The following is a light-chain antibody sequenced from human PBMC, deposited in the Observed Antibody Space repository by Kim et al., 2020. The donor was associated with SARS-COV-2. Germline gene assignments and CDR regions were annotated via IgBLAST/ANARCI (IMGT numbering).Light chain of an antibody. Sequence: DVHLTQSPSSLSASVGDKVTISCRASQSISSYLNWYQRKPGRAPELLIHSASSLQSGVSSRFSGSGSGTDFILSISSLQPDDFATYYCQQSFTTPYTFGQGTNLEI. CDR1: QSISSY. V-gene: IGKV1-39*01. J-gene: IGKJ2*01. CDR2: SAS. CDR3: QQSFTTPYT.